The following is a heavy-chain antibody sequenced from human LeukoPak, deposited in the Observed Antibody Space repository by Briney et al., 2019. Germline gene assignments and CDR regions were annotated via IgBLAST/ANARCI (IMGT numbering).Heavy chain of an antibody. Sequence: GGSLRLSCAASGFTFSSYAMHWVRQAPGKGLEWVAVISYDGSNKYYADPVKGRFTISRDNSKNTLYLQMNSLRAEDTAVYYCAKEDYFDYWGQGTLVTVSS. CDR2: ISYDGSNK. J-gene: IGHJ4*02. CDR3: AKEDYFDY. V-gene: IGHV3-30*04. CDR1: GFTFSSYA.